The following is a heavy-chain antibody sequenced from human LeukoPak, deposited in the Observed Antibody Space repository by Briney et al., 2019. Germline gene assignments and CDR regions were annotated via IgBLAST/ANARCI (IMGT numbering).Heavy chain of an antibody. CDR2: IYTSGST. D-gene: IGHD2-2*01. V-gene: IGHV4-61*02. CDR1: GGSISSGSYY. CDR3: AREIVPAATNWFDP. J-gene: IGHJ5*02. Sequence: PSETLSLTCTVSGGSISSGSYYWSWIRQPAGKGLEWIGRIYTSGSTNYNPSLKSRVTISVDTSKNQFSLKLSSVTAADTAVYYCAREIVPAATNWFDPWGQGTLVTVSS.